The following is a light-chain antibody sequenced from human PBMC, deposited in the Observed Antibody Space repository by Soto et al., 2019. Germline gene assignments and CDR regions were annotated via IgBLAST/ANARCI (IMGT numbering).Light chain of an antibody. Sequence: DIQMTQSPSSLSASVGDSVTISCPASRNIRNYLNWYQQKPGKAPKLLIYASSSLHGGVPSRFAGSGSGTDFTLTVSGVQPEDFATYFCQQGHSTPYTFGQGT. CDR2: ASS. CDR1: RNIRNY. CDR3: QQGHSTPYT. V-gene: IGKV1-39*01. J-gene: IGKJ2*01.